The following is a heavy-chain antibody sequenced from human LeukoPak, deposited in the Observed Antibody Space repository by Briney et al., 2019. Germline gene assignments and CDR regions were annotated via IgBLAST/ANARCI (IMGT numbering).Heavy chain of an antibody. CDR2: IYHSGTT. CDR1: GYSISSGYY. V-gene: IGHV4-38-2*02. D-gene: IGHD5-12*01. Sequence: SETLSLTCTVSGYSISSGYYWGWVRQPPGKGLEWIGSIYHSGTTYYNPSLKSRVTISVDTSKNQFSLKLSSVTAADTAVYYCARRYSGYSNLFGYWGQGTLVTVSS. J-gene: IGHJ4*02. CDR3: ARRYSGYSNLFGY.